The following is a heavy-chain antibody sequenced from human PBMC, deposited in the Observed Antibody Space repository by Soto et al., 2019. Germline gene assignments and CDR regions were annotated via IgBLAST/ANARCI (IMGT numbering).Heavy chain of an antibody. V-gene: IGHV1-18*01. CDR1: GYTFTSYG. CDR3: ARGDQPYDSSGEHPGYYSEY. D-gene: IGHD3-22*01. CDR2: ISAYNGNT. Sequence: ASAKVSCKASGYTFTSYGISCVRQAPGQGLEWMGWISAYNGNTNYAQKLQGRVTMTTDTSTSTAYMELRSLRSDDTAVYYCARGDQPYDSSGEHPGYYSEYWGQGTLVHVSS. J-gene: IGHJ4*02.